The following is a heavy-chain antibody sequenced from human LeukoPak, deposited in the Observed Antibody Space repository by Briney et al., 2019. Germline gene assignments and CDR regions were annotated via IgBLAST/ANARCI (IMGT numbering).Heavy chain of an antibody. D-gene: IGHD3-10*01. CDR3: ARVALWFGAATRDHHYGMDV. J-gene: IGHJ6*02. Sequence: ASVKVSCKASGGTFSSYAISWVRQAPGQGLEWMGGIIPIFGTTNYAQKFQGRVTITADESTSTAYMELSSLRSEDTAVYYCARVALWFGAATRDHHYGMDVWGQGTTVSLL. CDR2: IIPIFGTT. V-gene: IGHV1-69*13. CDR1: GGTFSSYA.